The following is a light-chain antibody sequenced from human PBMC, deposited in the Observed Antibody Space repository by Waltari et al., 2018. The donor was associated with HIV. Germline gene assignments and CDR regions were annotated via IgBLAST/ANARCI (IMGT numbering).Light chain of an antibody. CDR1: QSVSRRY. CDR3: QQHDVSRT. V-gene: IGKV3-20*01. Sequence: EIVFTQSPATLSLSPGERATLSCRASQSVSRRYFAWYKQRPGQVPRLVIYNVSKRATGIPVRFTGSGSGTDFTLTINSREPEDFAVYFWQQHDVSRTFGQGTKVEVK. CDR2: NVS. J-gene: IGKJ1*01.